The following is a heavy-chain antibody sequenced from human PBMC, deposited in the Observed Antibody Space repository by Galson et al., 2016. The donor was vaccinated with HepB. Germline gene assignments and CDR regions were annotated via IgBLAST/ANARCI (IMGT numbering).Heavy chain of an antibody. Sequence: SLRLSCADSGFTFSDNAMHWVRQAPGKGLEWVALISFDGTEKYYADSVRGRFTISRDNSKNTLYLQMNSLRGDDTAVYYCARDRGDYVWGSSRLVTAYYYGVDVWGQGTTVTVSS. CDR2: ISFDGTEK. J-gene: IGHJ6*02. V-gene: IGHV3-30*04. CDR3: ARDRGDYVWGSSRLVTAYYYGVDV. CDR1: GFTFSDNA. D-gene: IGHD3-16*02.